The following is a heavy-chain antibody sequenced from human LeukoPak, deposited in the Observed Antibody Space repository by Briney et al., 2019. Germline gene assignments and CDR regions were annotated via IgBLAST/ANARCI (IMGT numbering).Heavy chain of an antibody. J-gene: IGHJ4*02. CDR1: GFTFSSYA. D-gene: IGHD6-13*01. CDR2: ISYDGSNK. V-gene: IGHV3-30*04. Sequence: PGRSLRLSCAASGFTFSSYAMHWVRQAPGKGLEWVAVISYDGSNKYYADSVKGRFTISRDNAKNSLYLQMSSLRAEDTAVYYCASLRYSSSWSHWGQGTLVTVSS. CDR3: ASLRYSSSWSH.